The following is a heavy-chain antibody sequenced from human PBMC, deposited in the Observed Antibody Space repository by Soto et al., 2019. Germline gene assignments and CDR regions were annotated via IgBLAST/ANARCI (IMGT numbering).Heavy chain of an antibody. J-gene: IGHJ4*02. CDR2: ISYSGST. D-gene: IGHD3-9*01. CDR3: ARLEGLATISYYFDF. V-gene: IGHV4-39*01. Sequence: SSETLSLTCIVSGGSIISSDYYWGWIRQPPGKGLEWIGSISYSGSTYYGPSLRSPVTISIDTSKNEFSLKVTSVTAADTAVYFCARLEGLATISYYFDFWGPGALVTVSS. CDR1: GGSIISSDYY.